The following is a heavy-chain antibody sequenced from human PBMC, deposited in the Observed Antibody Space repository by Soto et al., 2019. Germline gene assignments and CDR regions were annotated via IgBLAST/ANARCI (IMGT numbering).Heavy chain of an antibody. CDR1: GFTFSSYW. D-gene: IGHD2-15*01. CDR2: INSDGSST. CDR3: ARADYCSGGSCYFDY. Sequence: GGSLRLSCAASGFTFSSYWMHWVRQAPGKGLVWVSRINSDGSSTSYADSVKGRFTISRDNAKNTLYLQMNSLRAEDTAVYYCARADYCSGGSCYFDYWGQGTLVTVSS. J-gene: IGHJ4*02. V-gene: IGHV3-74*01.